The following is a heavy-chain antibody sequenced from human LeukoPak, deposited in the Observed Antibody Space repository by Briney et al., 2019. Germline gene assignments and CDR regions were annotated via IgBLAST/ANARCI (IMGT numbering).Heavy chain of an antibody. CDR3: ARLRRNSDRSGFYYYYDN. CDR1: GFTFSSYS. D-gene: IGHD3-22*01. CDR2: INTVSSYI. Sequence: GGSLRLSCAASGFTFSSYSFNWVRQAPGKGLEWVSSINTVSSYIYYADSVRGRFTISRDNAENSLWLQMNSLRAEDSAVYYCARLRRNSDRSGFYYYYDNWGQGTLVTVSP. V-gene: IGHV3-21*01. J-gene: IGHJ4*02.